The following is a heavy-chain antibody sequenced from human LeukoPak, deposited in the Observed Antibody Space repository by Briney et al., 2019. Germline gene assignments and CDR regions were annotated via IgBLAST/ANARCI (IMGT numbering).Heavy chain of an antibody. D-gene: IGHD6-13*01. CDR3: AREIPAAGHFDY. Sequence: SETLSLTCAVSGGSISGYYWMWVRQPPGKGLEWIGYVHYTGGTRYNPSLKSRVTTSVDTSQNQFSLKLSAVTAADTAVYYCAREIPAAGHFDYWGQGFLVTVSS. CDR1: GGSISGYY. V-gene: IGHV4-59*01. CDR2: VHYTGGT. J-gene: IGHJ4*02.